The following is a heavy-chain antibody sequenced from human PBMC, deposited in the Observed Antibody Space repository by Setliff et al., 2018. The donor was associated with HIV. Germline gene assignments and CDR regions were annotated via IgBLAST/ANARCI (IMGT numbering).Heavy chain of an antibody. CDR3: ARDQKYGSGSYYKSGTFDY. Sequence: ASVKVSCKASGYSFTYYAVHWVRQAPGQRLEWMGWINAGNGVTRYAEKFQGRVTFTRDTSASTAYMGLSSLRSADTAVYYCARDQKYGSGSYYKSGTFDYWGQGALVTVPS. CDR2: INAGNGVT. D-gene: IGHD3-10*01. J-gene: IGHJ4*02. CDR1: GYSFTYYA. V-gene: IGHV1-3*01.